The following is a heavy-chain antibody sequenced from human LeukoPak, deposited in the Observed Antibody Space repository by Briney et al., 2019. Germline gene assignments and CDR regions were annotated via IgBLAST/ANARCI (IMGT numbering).Heavy chain of an antibody. J-gene: IGHJ4*02. CDR2: IWYDGSNK. CDR1: GFTFSSYG. Sequence: PGGSLRLSCAASGFTFSSYGMHWVRQAPGKGLEWVAVIWYDGSNKYYADSVKGRFTISRDNAQNSLYLQMNSLRAEDTAIYYCAKDLADCSSTSCPHYWGQGTLVTVSS. CDR3: AKDLADCSSTSCPHY. V-gene: IGHV3-33*03. D-gene: IGHD2-2*01.